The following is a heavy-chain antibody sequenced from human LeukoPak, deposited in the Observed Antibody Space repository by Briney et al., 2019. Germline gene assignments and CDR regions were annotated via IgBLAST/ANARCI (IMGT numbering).Heavy chain of an antibody. V-gene: IGHV4-59*01. J-gene: IGHJ6*02. CDR2: IYYSGST. CDR1: GGSISSYY. Sequence: SETLSLTCTVSGGSISSYYWSWIRQPPGKGLEWIGYIYYSGSTNYNPSLKSRVTISVDTSKNQFSLKLSSVTAADTAVYYCARGGTAMVFDYYYYYGMDVWGQGTTVTVS. D-gene: IGHD5-18*01. CDR3: ARGGTAMVFDYYYYYGMDV.